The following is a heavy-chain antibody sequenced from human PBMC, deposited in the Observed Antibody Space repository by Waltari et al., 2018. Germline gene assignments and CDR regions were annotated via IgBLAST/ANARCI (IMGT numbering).Heavy chain of an antibody. CDR2: INPNSGGT. V-gene: IGHV1-2*02. J-gene: IGHJ6*03. CDR1: GYTFTGYY. D-gene: IGHD3-22*01. Sequence: QVQLVQSGAEVKKPGASVKVSCKASGYTFTGYYMHWVRQAPGQGLEWMGWINPNSGGTNYAQKFQGRVTMTRDTSISTAYMELSRLRSDDTAVYYCAVQSFYDSSGYRPNYYYYYMDVWGKGTTVTVSS. CDR3: AVQSFYDSSGYRPNYYYYYMDV.